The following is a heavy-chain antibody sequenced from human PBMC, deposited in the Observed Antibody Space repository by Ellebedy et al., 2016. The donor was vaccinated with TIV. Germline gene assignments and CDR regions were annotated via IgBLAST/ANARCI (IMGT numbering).Heavy chain of an antibody. J-gene: IGHJ4*02. CDR1: GFTFSSYG. CDR3: ARVLSY. CDR2: ISYDGSNK. Sequence: GESLKISCAASGFTFSSYGMHWVRQAPGKGLEWVAVISYDGSNKYYADSVKGRFTISRDNSKNTLYLQMNSLRAEDTAAYYCARVLSYWGQGTLVTVSS. V-gene: IGHV3-30*03.